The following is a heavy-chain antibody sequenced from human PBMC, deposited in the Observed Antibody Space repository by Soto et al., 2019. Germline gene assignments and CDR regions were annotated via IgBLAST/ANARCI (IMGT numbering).Heavy chain of an antibody. CDR1: GDTFSIFA. CDR2: IIPVLGTA. Sequence: QVQLVQSGAEVKKPGSSAKVSCKTSGDTFSIFAINWVRQVPGQGLDWMGGIIPVLGTAKYSQKFQGRVTISADESTGTAYMELSSLRSEDTAMYYCANVLPRDEYAWIQAFDVWGQGTMVTVSS. V-gene: IGHV1-69*11. CDR3: ANVLPRDEYAWIQAFDV. D-gene: IGHD5-18*01. J-gene: IGHJ3*01.